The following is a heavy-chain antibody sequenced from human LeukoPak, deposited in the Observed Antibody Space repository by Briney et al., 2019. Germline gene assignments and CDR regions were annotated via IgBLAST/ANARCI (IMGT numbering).Heavy chain of an antibody. CDR1: GFTFSSYG. Sequence: GGSLRLSCGASGFTFSSYGMQWVRQAPGKGLEWVAVIWCDGSNQYYADSVKGRFTVSRDNSKNTLYLQMNSLRAEDTAVYYCARSMSAADYWGQGTLVTVSS. D-gene: IGHD6-13*01. CDR3: ARSMSAADY. J-gene: IGHJ4*02. V-gene: IGHV3-33*01. CDR2: IWCDGSNQ.